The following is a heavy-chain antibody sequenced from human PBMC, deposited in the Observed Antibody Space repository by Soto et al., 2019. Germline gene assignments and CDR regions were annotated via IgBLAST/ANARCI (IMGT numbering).Heavy chain of an antibody. J-gene: IGHJ4*02. V-gene: IGHV3-30*04. Sequence: PGGSLRLSCVGSGVTFRSYAMHWVRQAPGKELEWVAAISNDGSHIYYADSVRGRFTISRDNSKNTIYLQMNSLRPEDMVLYYCARESTRSVGAGPFDSWGQGTPVTVSS. CDR3: ARESTRSVGAGPFDS. D-gene: IGHD1-26*01. CDR1: GVTFRSYA. CDR2: ISNDGSHI.